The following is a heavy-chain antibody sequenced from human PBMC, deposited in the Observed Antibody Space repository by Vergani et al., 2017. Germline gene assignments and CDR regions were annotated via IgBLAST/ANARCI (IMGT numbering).Heavy chain of an antibody. Sequence: QVQLQESGPGLVKPSETLSLTCTVSGGSISSYYWSWIRQPPGKGLEWIGYIYYSGSTNYNPSLKSRVTISVDTSKNQFSLKLSSVTAADTAVYYWARDLPDYGGNSGLFDYWGQGTLVTVSS. D-gene: IGHD4-23*01. CDR2: IYYSGST. CDR3: ARDLPDYGGNSGLFDY. J-gene: IGHJ4*02. CDR1: GGSISSYY. V-gene: IGHV4-59*01.